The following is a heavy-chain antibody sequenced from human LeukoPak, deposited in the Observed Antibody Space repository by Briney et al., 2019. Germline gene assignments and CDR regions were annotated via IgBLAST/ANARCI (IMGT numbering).Heavy chain of an antibody. CDR1: GGTFSSYG. D-gene: IGHD5-18*01. CDR3: ARGVDTAMITSLVY. Sequence: ASVKVSCKVSGGTFSSYGISWVRQAPGQGLEWMGGIIPIFGTAKYAQKFQGRVTITTDESSSTAYMELSSLRYEDTAVYYCARGVDTAMITSLVYWGQGTLVTVSS. J-gene: IGHJ4*02. CDR2: IIPIFGTA. V-gene: IGHV1-69*05.